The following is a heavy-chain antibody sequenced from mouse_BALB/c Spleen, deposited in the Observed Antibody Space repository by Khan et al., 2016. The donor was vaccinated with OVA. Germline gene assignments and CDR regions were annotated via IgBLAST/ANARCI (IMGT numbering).Heavy chain of an antibody. J-gene: IGHJ3*01. CDR1: GYTFTDYN. D-gene: IGHD1-2*01. CDR3: TRSGYGSFAY. Sequence: VQLQQSGPELVKPGASVKISCKASGYTFTDYNMDWVKQSHGKSLEWIGYIFPNNGDSGYKQKFKTRAALTVDSSSSTAFMELRSLTSEDSAVYYCTRSGYGSFAYWGRGTLVTVSA. V-gene: IGHV1S29*02. CDR2: IFPNNGDS.